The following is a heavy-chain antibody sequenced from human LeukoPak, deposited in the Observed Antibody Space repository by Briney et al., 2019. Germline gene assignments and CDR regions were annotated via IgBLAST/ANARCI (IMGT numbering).Heavy chain of an antibody. Sequence: PGGSLRLSCAASGFTFSSYSMNWVRQAPGEGLEWVSYISSSSSTIYYADSVKGRFTISRDNAKNSLYLQMNSLRAEDTAVYYCARDPDPVWDIVVVPAARWGQGTLVTVSS. J-gene: IGHJ4*02. V-gene: IGHV3-48*04. CDR1: GFTFSSYS. D-gene: IGHD2-2*01. CDR3: ARDPDPVWDIVVVPAAR. CDR2: ISSSSSTI.